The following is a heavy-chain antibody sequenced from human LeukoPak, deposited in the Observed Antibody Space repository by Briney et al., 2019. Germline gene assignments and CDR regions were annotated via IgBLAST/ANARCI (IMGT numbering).Heavy chain of an antibody. CDR1: GFTFSNYG. D-gene: IGHD6-13*01. V-gene: IGHV3-30*02. CDR2: IRYDGRNK. J-gene: IGHJ3*02. CDR3: AKARYAGTNDAFDI. Sequence: GSLRLSCAASGFTFSNYGIHWVRQAPGKGLEWVAFIRYDGRNKYYIDSVKGRFTISRDNSKNTLYLQMNSLRAEDTAVYYCAKARYAGTNDAFDIWGQGTMVTVSS.